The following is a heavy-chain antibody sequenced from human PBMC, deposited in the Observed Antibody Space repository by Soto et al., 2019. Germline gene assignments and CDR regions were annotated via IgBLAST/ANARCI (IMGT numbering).Heavy chain of an antibody. D-gene: IGHD6-19*01. CDR2: IYHSGST. V-gene: IGHV4-4*02. J-gene: IGHJ4*02. CDR3: ARETFSVAVAGTYYFDY. CDR1: GGSINSSNG. Sequence: SENPSLTCAVSGGSINSSNGCSGVRQPPGKGLEWIGEIYHSGSTNYNPSLKSRVTISVDKSKNQFSLKLSSVTAADTAVYYCARETFSVAVAGTYYFDYWGQG.